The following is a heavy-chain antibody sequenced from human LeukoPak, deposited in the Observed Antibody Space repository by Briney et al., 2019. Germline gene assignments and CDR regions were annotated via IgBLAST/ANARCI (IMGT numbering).Heavy chain of an antibody. J-gene: IGHJ4*02. CDR3: ARRWGNIVGVTYEY. CDR2: IYYTGSN. CDR1: GSSITSVSHY. Sequence: SETLSLTCTISGSSITSVSHYWGWVRQPPGKGLVWIGDIYYTGSNYCSPSLRSRVTMSVHTSENQFSLRLNSVTAVDTAVYYCARRWGNIVGVTYEYWGQGTLVTVSS. V-gene: IGHV4-39*01. D-gene: IGHD3-16*01.